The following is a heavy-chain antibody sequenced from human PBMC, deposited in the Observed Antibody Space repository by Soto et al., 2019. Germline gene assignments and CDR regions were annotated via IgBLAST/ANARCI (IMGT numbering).Heavy chain of an antibody. D-gene: IGHD3-9*01. CDR1: GGSISGFF. V-gene: IGHV4-59*01. CDR2: ISYSGST. CDR3: ARGHYDILTGLPTNYFDY. J-gene: IGHJ4*02. Sequence: SETLSLTCTVSGGSISGFFWSWIRQPPGKGLEWIGFISYSGSTKYNPSLKSRVAISIDTSQNQFSLKLRYVTAADTAVYYCARGHYDILTGLPTNYFDYWGQGTMVT.